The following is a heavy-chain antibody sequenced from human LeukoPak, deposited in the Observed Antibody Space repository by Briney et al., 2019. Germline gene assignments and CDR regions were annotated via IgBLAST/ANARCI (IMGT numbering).Heavy chain of an antibody. J-gene: IGHJ4*02. Sequence: GRSLRLSCAASGFTFSSYAMHWVRQAPGKGLEWVAVISYDGSNKYYADSVKGRFTISRDNSKNTLYLQMNSLRAEDTAVYYCARDLVGAALDYWGQGTLVTVSS. CDR1: GFTFSSYA. V-gene: IGHV3-30*04. CDR3: ARDLVGAALDY. CDR2: ISYDGSNK. D-gene: IGHD1-26*01.